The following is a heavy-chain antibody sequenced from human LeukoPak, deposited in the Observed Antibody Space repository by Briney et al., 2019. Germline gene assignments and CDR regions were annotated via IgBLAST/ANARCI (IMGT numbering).Heavy chain of an antibody. V-gene: IGHV4-59*12. CDR2: IYYSGST. Sequence: SETLSLTCTVSGGSISNYYWSWIRQPPGKGLEWIGYIYYSGSTNYNPSLKSRVTISVDTFKNQFSLKLSSVTAADTAVYYCARDLVVAANFVYFDYWGQGTLVTVSS. CDR3: ARDLVVAANFVYFDY. CDR1: GGSISNYY. J-gene: IGHJ4*02. D-gene: IGHD2-15*01.